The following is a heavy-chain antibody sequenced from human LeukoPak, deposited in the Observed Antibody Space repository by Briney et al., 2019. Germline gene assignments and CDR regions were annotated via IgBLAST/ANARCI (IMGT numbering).Heavy chain of an antibody. CDR3: ARYYDSSGYTQGAFDI. Sequence: GGSLRLSCAASGFAVSSNYMSWVRQAPGKGLEWVSSFYRGISTYYADSVKGRFTTSRDHSKNTVYLQMDSLRPEDTAVYYCARYYDSSGYTQGAFDIWGQGTMVTVS. D-gene: IGHD3-22*01. J-gene: IGHJ3*02. CDR1: GFAVSSNY. V-gene: IGHV3-66*02. CDR2: FYRGIST.